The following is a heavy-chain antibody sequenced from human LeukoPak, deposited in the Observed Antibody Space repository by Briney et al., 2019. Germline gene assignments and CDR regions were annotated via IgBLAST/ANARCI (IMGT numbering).Heavy chain of an antibody. V-gene: IGHV4-30-4*07. CDR1: GGSVNSGGYS. CDR3: ARAERLFPHWYFDL. Sequence: PSETLSLTCAVSGGSVNSGGYSWSWIRQPPGKGLEWIGYIYYSRTTYYNPSLKSRVTISVDTSKNQFSLKVSSVTAADTAVYYCARAERLFPHWYFDLWGRGTLVTVSS. D-gene: IGHD5-24*01. J-gene: IGHJ2*01. CDR2: IYYSRTT.